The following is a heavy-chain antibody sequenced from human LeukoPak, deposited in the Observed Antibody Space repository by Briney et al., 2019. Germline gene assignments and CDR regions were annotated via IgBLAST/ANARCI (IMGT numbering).Heavy chain of an antibody. CDR1: EFTFSSYW. J-gene: IGHJ4*02. CDR2: INSDGSIT. D-gene: IGHD3-10*01. CDR3: TRGGVDY. Sequence: GGSLRLSCAASEFTFSSYWMHWVRQAAGKGLVWVSRINSDGSITTYADSVKGRFTISRDNAKNTLYLQMNSLRAEDTAIYYCTRGGVDYWGQGTLVTVSS. V-gene: IGHV3-74*01.